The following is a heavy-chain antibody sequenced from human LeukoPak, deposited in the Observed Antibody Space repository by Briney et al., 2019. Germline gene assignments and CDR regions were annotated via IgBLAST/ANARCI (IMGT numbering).Heavy chain of an antibody. CDR1: GFTFSSYA. D-gene: IGHD6-19*01. V-gene: IGHV3-30*15. Sequence: GGSLRLSCAASGFTFSSYAMHWVRQAPGKGLEWVAVISYDGNNKYYADSVKGRFTISRDNSKNTLYLQMSSLRVEDTAVYYCASSRSGWIYFDYWGQGTLVTVSS. CDR3: ASSRSGWIYFDY. J-gene: IGHJ4*02. CDR2: ISYDGNNK.